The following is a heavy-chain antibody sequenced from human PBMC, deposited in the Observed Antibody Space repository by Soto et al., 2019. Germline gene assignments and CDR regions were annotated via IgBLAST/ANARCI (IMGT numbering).Heavy chain of an antibody. CDR1: GFTFSSYW. D-gene: IGHD3-10*01. V-gene: IGHV3-74*01. CDR2: INSDGSST. J-gene: IGHJ4*02. Sequence: EVQLVESGGGLVQPGGSLRLSCAASGFTFSSYWMQWVRQAPGKGLVWVSRINSDGSSTSYADSVKGRFTISRDNAKNTLYLQMNSLRAEDTAVYYCARDRGWFGEVPFDYWGQGTLVTVSS. CDR3: ARDRGWFGEVPFDY.